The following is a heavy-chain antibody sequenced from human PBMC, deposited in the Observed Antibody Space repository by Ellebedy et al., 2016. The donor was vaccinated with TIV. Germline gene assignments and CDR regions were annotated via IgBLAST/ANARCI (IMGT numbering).Heavy chain of an antibody. CDR1: GFTFSSYA. CDR2: ISYSCSST. J-gene: IGHJ4*02. CDR3: AKPPVGFYYDGVSSSPSEFDD. V-gene: IGHV3-23*01. Sequence: PGGSLRLSCTASGFTFSSYAMSWVRQAPGKGLEWVSGISYSCSSTFYADSVKGRFTISRDNSKNTLYLQLYSLRGEDTAVYYCAKPPVGFYYDGVSSSPSEFDDWGQGTLVTVSS. D-gene: IGHD3-22*01.